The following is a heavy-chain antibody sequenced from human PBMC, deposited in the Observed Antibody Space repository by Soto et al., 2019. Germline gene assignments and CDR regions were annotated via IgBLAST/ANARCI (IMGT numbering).Heavy chain of an antibody. CDR1: GYSFTSYW. J-gene: IGHJ6*02. V-gene: IGHV5-10-1*03. CDR2: IDPSDSYT. D-gene: IGHD6-19*01. CDR3: ARQLAVAGTTTLGEYYYYGMDV. Sequence: EVQLVQSGAEVKKPGESLRISCKGSGYSFTSYWISSVRQMPGKGLEWMGRIDPSDSYTNYSPSFQGHVTISADKSISTAYLQWSSLKASDTAMYYCARQLAVAGTTTLGEYYYYGMDVWGQGTTVTVSS.